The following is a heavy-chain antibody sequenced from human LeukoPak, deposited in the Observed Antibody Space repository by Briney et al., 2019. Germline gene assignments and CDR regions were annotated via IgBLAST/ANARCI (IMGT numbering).Heavy chain of an antibody. Sequence: GGSLRLSCAAAKFTFSHYGMHWVRQAPGKGLERAAVIWSDGSNQYHADSVKGRFTISRDNSKNTVYLQMNSLRVEDTGVYYCAKDAQRGFDYSNSLEYWGQGILVTVSS. D-gene: IGHD4-11*01. V-gene: IGHV3-33*06. CDR3: AKDAQRGFDYSNSLEY. CDR1: KFTFSHYG. J-gene: IGHJ4*02. CDR2: IWSDGSNQ.